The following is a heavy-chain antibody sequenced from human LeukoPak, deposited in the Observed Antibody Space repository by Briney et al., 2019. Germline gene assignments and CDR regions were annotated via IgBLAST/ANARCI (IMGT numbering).Heavy chain of an antibody. V-gene: IGHV4-59*01. CDR2: IYYSGST. CDR1: GGSISSYY. Sequence: PSETLSLTCTVSGGSISSYYWSWIRQPPGKGLEWIGYIYYSGSTNYNPSLKSRVTISVDTSKNQFSLKLSSVTAADTAVYYCARAEGRGSGYDSHDYYYYYYMDVWGKGTTVTVSS. CDR3: ARAEGRGSGYDSHDYYYYYYMDV. D-gene: IGHD5-12*01. J-gene: IGHJ6*03.